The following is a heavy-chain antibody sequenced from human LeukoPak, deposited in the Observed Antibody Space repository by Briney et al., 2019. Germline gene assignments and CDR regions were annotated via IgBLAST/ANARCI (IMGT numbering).Heavy chain of an antibody. J-gene: IGHJ4*02. V-gene: IGHV4-34*01. Sequence: SETLSLTCAVYGGSFSGYYWSWIRQPPGKGLEWIGEINHSGSTNYNPSLKSRVTISVDTSKNQFSLKLSSVTAADTAVYYCARVWNYGGSDYWGQGTLVTVSS. CDR2: INHSGST. CDR1: GGSFSGYY. CDR3: ARVWNYGGSDY. D-gene: IGHD1-7*01.